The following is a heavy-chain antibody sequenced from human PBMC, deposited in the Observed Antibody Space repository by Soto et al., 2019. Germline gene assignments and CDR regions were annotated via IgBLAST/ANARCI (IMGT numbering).Heavy chain of an antibody. Sequence: QVQLVQSGAEVKKPGASVKVSCRASGYTFTSYYVHWVRQAPGHGLEWMGIIDPSGGSTSYPEKFQGRVTMTRDTSTSTVDMELSSLRSDDTAVYYCARARGVYCSGGSCYLDYWGQGTLVTVSS. CDR2: IDPSGGST. D-gene: IGHD2-15*01. J-gene: IGHJ4*02. CDR1: GYTFTSYY. CDR3: ARARGVYCSGGSCYLDY. V-gene: IGHV1-46*01.